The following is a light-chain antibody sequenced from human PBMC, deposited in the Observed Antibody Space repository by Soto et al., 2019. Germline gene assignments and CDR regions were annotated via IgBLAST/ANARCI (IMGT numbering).Light chain of an antibody. Sequence: QSVLTQPASVSGSPGQSITISCSGTRSDIGSYNYVAWYQQFPGKTPKILIYGVSNRPSGVSSRFSGSKSGNTASLTISGLQAEDEADYYCSSYTTSTTLVVFGGGTKLTVL. CDR3: SSYTTSTTLVV. CDR1: RSDIGSYNY. CDR2: GVS. J-gene: IGLJ3*02. V-gene: IGLV2-14*01.